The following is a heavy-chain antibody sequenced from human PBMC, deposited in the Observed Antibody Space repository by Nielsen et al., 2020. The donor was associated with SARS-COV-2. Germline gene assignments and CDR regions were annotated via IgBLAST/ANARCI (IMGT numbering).Heavy chain of an antibody. D-gene: IGHD4-17*01. V-gene: IGHV4-31*03. CDR3: VSIAVTTHAFDI. CDR1: GGSISSGGYY. J-gene: IGHJ3*02. Sequence: SETLSLTCTVSGGSISSGGYYWSWIRQHPGKGLEWIGYIYYSGSTYYNPSLKSRVTISVDTSKNQFSLKLSSVTAADTAVYYCVSIAVTTHAFDIWGQGTIVTVSS. CDR2: IYYSGST.